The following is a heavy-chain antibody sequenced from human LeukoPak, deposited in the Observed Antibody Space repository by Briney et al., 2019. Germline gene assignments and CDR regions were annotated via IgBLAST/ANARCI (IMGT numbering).Heavy chain of an antibody. V-gene: IGHV1-2*02. Sequence: GASVKVSCKASGYTFTDYYMHWVRQAPGQGLEWMGWINPNSGGKKYAQKFQGRVTMTRDTSIDTAYMELSRLRSDDTAVYYCAREEGEWFGELFLPFNYWGQGTLVTVSS. CDR1: GYTFTDYY. CDR3: AREEGEWFGELFLPFNY. D-gene: IGHD3-10*01. J-gene: IGHJ4*02. CDR2: INPNSGGK.